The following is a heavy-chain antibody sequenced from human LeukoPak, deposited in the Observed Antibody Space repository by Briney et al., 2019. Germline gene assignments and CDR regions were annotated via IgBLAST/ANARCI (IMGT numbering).Heavy chain of an antibody. CDR1: GFPFSSYR. D-gene: IGHD3-22*01. J-gene: IGHJ4*02. CDR3: ARDEADPPLVNYLFDF. Sequence: GGSLRLSCAASGFPFSSYRMSWVRQAPGKGLEWVANIRHDGSEKLYIDSVKGRFTIPRDNAKNSLFLQMNSLRAEDAAIYYCARDEADPPLVNYLFDFWGKGTLVTVSS. V-gene: IGHV3-7*01. CDR2: IRHDGSEK.